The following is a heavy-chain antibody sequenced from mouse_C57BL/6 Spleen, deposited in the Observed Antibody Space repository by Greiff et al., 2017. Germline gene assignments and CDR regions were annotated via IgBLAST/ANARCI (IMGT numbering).Heavy chain of an antibody. CDR2: IDPSDSYT. V-gene: IGHV1-59*01. Sequence: QVQLQQPGAELVRPGTSVKLSCKASGYTFTSYWMHWVKQRPGQGLEWIGVIDPSDSYTNYNQKFKGKATLTVDTSSSTAYMQLSSLTSEDSAVYYCARRGAYYSNYDWFAYWGQGTLVTVSA. J-gene: IGHJ3*01. CDR1: GYTFTSYW. D-gene: IGHD2-5*01. CDR3: ARRGAYYSNYDWFAY.